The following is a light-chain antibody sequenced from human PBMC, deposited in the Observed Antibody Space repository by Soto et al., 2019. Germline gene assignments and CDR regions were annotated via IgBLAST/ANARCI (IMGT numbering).Light chain of an antibody. CDR3: QHYGWTSWT. J-gene: IGKJ1*01. V-gene: IGKV3-20*01. CDR1: QSVGSSY. CDR2: GAS. Sequence: ETVLTQSPGTLSLSPGERATLSCRASQSVGSSYLAWYQQKPGQAPRLLIYGASSRATGIPDRFSGSGSGTDFSLSISRLEPEDFAVYYCQHYGWTSWTFGQGTMVEIK.